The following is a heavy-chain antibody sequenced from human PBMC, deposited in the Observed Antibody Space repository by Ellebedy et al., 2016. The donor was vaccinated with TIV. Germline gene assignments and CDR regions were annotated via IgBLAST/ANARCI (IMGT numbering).Heavy chain of an antibody. D-gene: IGHD1-26*01. Sequence: AASVKVSCKASAFTFTSSAVQWVRQARGQRLEWIGWIVVGSGNTKSAQKFQERVTFTGDMSTSTAYMELSSLRSEDTAVYYCAAMYSGTYPYSYYGMDVWGQGTTVTISS. V-gene: IGHV1-58*01. CDR1: AFTFTSSA. J-gene: IGHJ6*02. CDR3: AAMYSGTYPYSYYGMDV. CDR2: IVVGSGNT.